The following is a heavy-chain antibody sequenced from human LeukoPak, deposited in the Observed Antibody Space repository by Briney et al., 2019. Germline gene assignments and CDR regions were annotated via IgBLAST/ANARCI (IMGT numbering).Heavy chain of an antibody. V-gene: IGHV3-7*01. CDR2: IKQDGSEK. CDR1: GFAFSSYW. J-gene: IGHJ4*02. D-gene: IGHD2-2*01. CDR3: TRDHPTYQLLPDIFDF. Sequence: GGSLRLSCAASGFAFSSYWMSWVRQAPGKGLEWVANIKQDGSEKYYVDSVKGRFTISRDNAKNSLYLQMNSLRAEDTAVYYCTRDHPTYQLLPDIFDFWEQGTVVSVFS.